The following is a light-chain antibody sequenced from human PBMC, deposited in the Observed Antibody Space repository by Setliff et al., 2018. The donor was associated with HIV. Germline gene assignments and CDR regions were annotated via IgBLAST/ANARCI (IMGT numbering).Light chain of an antibody. V-gene: IGLV2-23*02. J-gene: IGLJ1*01. CDR2: DVS. CDR1: SSDIGAYNY. CDR3: SSYAGSSILYV. Sequence: QSALTQPASVSGSPGQSITISCTGTSSDIGAYNYVSWYQQHPGKAPKVMIYDVSKRPSGVSHRFSGSKSGDTASLTISGLQAEDEADYYCSSYAGSSILYVFGTGTKGTVL.